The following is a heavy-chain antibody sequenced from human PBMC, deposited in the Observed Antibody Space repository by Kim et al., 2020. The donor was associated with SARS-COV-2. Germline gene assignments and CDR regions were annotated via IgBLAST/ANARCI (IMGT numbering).Heavy chain of an antibody. V-gene: IGHV3-30*04. Sequence: GGSLRLSCAASGFTFSSYAMHWVRQAPGKGLEWVAVISYDGSNKYYADSVKGRFTISRDNSKNTLYLQMNSLRAEDTAVYYCARERVSSGHDYWGQGNLVTVSS. J-gene: IGHJ4*02. CDR3: ARERVSSGHDY. D-gene: IGHD6-19*01. CDR1: GFTFSSYA. CDR2: ISYDGSNK.